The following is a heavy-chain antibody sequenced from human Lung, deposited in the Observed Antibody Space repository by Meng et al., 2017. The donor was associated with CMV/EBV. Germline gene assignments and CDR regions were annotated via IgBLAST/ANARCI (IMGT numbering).Heavy chain of an antibody. CDR3: ARSITIYRIDV. J-gene: IGHJ6*02. D-gene: IGHD3-3*01. CDR1: DYSFTSYG. CDR2: INTYKGNT. Sequence: ASXXVSWKASDYSFTSYGISWVRQAPGQGLEWMGWINTYKGNTNYAQKFQGRVTMTAETSTSTVYMEVRGLRFDDAAIYYCARSITIYRIDVWGLGTAVTVS. V-gene: IGHV1-18*01.